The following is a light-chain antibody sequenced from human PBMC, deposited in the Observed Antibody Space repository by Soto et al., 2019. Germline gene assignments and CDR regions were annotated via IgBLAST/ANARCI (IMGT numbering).Light chain of an antibody. CDR2: DNY. J-gene: IGLJ3*02. Sequence: QSVLTQPPSVSAAPGQTVTISCSGSTSNIGRDYVSWYQHLPGTAPKLLIYDNYKRPSGIPDRFSGSKSGTSATLGITGLQTGDEAEYYCATWDHSLTAGVFGGGTKVTVL. CDR1: TSNIGRDY. CDR3: ATWDHSLTAGV. V-gene: IGLV1-51*01.